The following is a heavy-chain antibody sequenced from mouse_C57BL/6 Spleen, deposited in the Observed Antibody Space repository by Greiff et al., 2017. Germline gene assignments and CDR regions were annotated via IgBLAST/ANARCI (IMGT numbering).Heavy chain of an antibody. CDR1: GYTFTSYW. D-gene: IGHD2-5*01. J-gene: IGHJ4*01. CDR2: IDPNSGGT. V-gene: IGHV1-72*01. CDR3: ARTAYYSISYAMDY. Sequence: QVHVKQPGAELVKPGASVKLYCKASGYTFTSYWMHWVKQRPGRGLEWIGRIDPNSGGTKYNEKFKSKATLTVDKPSSTAYMQLSSLTSEDSAVYYCARTAYYSISYAMDYWGQGTSVTVSS.